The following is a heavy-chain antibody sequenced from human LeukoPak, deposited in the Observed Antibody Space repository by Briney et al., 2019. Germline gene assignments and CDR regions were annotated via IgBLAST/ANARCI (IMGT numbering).Heavy chain of an antibody. CDR2: IYYSGST. CDR1: GGSISSSRDY. Sequence: SETLSLTCTVSGGSISSSRDYWAWLRQPPGKGLEWIANIYYSGSTYYNPSLKSRVTISVDTSKNQFSLTLSSVTAADTALYYCARAERISSTAAPQGWGQGTLVTVSS. V-gene: IGHV4-39*07. D-gene: IGHD6-6*01. CDR3: ARAERISSTAAPQG. J-gene: IGHJ4*02.